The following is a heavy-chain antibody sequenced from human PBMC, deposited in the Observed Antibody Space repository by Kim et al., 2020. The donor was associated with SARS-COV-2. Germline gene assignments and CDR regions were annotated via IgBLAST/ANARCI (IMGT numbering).Heavy chain of an antibody. CDR3: VKGAGGWLTWFDP. V-gene: IGHV3-23*01. J-gene: IGHJ5*02. Sequence: GGSLRLSCAASGFMFNSYAMNWVRQAPEKGLEWVSVITNSGGTYYADSVKGRFTISRDNSKNTVYMQMNRLRVEDSAIYYCVKGAGGWLTWFDPWGQGTLVTVSS. D-gene: IGHD6-19*01. CDR2: ITNSGGT. CDR1: GFMFNSYA.